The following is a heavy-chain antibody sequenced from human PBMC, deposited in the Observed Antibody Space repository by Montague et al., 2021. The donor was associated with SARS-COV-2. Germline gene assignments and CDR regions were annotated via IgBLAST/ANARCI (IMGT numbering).Heavy chain of an antibody. V-gene: IGHV4-39*07. CDR3: ARAATTVSSGNLFTFNYYGMDV. Sequence: SETLSLTCTVSGGSISSSSYYWSWIRQPPGKGLEWIGSIYYSGSTYYNPSLKSRVTISVDTSKNQFSLKLSSVTAADTAVYYCARAATTVSSGNLFTFNYYGMDVWGKGTTVTVSS. D-gene: IGHD4-23*01. CDR2: IYYSGST. J-gene: IGHJ6*04. CDR1: GGSISSSSYY.